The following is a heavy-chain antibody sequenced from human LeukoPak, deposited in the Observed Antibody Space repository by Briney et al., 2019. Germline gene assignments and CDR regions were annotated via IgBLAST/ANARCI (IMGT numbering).Heavy chain of an antibody. J-gene: IGHJ3*01. Sequence: ASVKVSCKASGYTFTDYYMHWVRQAPGQGLAWVGWINPTSGGTNYAQKFQDRVAMTRDTSNNTSYMELSRLRSDDTAVYYCAREFRTTTWSYDAFDLWGQGTMVTVSS. V-gene: IGHV1-2*02. D-gene: IGHD1/OR15-1a*01. CDR1: GYTFTDYY. CDR2: INPTSGGT. CDR3: AREFRTTTWSYDAFDL.